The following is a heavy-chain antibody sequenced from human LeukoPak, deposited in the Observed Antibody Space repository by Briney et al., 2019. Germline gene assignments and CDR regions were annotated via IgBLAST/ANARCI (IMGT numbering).Heavy chain of an antibody. CDR1: GGTFSSYA. D-gene: IGHD1-1*01. Sequence: SVKVSCKASGGTFSSYAITWVRQAPGQGLEWMGKIIPMLGIANYAQKFQGRVTITADKSTSTAYMDLSSLRSEDTAVYYCARALERRLRDYYYGMDVWGQGTTVTVSS. V-gene: IGHV1-69*04. CDR3: ARALERRLRDYYYGMDV. CDR2: IIPMLGIA. J-gene: IGHJ6*02.